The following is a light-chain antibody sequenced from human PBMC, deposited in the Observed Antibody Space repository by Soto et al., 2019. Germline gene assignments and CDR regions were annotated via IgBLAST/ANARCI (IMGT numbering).Light chain of an antibody. Sequence: DIQMTQSPSSLSASVGDRVTITCRASQSVARYLNWYQQKPGGVPKLLIYAASILQSGVPSRFSGSGSGTDFTLTINNLQPEDFATYYCQQAKSFPVSFGQGTRLENK. CDR1: QSVARY. J-gene: IGKJ5*01. V-gene: IGKV1-39*01. CDR2: AAS. CDR3: QQAKSFPVS.